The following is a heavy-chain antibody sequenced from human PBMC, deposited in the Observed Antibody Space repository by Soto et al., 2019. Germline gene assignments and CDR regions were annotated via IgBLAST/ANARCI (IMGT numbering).Heavy chain of an antibody. J-gene: IGHJ4*02. V-gene: IGHV1-2*04. CDR1: GDTFTGYY. D-gene: IGHD4-17*01. CDR3: AIYGDYDGFDY. Sequence: EASVKLSCKASGDTFTGYYMHWVRQAPGQGLEWMGWINPNSGGTNYAQKFQGWVTMTRDTSISTAYMELSRLRSDDTAVYYCAIYGDYDGFDYWGQGTLVTVSS. CDR2: INPNSGGT.